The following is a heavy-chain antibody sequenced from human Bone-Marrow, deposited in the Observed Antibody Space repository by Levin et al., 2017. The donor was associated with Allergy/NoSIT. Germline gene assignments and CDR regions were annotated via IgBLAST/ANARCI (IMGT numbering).Heavy chain of an antibody. J-gene: IGHJ4*02. D-gene: IGHD3-16*01. CDR1: GFTFSSYA. Sequence: GGSLRLSCAASGFTFSSYAMHWVRQAPGKGLEWVTVISYDGSKKYYADSVKGRLTISRDDSKNTLYVQMNSLRAEDTAVYYCARQGISNAYGTIDYWGQGTLVTVSS. V-gene: IGHV3-30-3*01. CDR3: ARQGISNAYGTIDY. CDR2: ISYDGSKK.